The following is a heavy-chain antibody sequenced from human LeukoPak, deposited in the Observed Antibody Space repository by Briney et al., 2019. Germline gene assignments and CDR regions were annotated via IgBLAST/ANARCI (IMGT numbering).Heavy chain of an antibody. CDR1: GYSISSGYY. V-gene: IGHV4-38-2*01. Sequence: SETLSLTCAVSGYSISSGYYWGWIRQPPGKGLEWIGSIYHSGSTYYNPSLKSRVTISVDTSKKQFSLNPKSVTAADTAVYYCARIPGDRPDDWGQGTLVTVS. CDR2: IYHSGST. CDR3: ARIPGDRPDD. J-gene: IGHJ4*02. D-gene: IGHD7-27*01.